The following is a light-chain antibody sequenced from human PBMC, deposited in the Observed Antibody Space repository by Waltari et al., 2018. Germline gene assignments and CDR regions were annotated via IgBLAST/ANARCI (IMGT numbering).Light chain of an antibody. CDR2: EVD. Sequence: QSALTQPASVSGSPGQSITISCTGTRSDIGSFNLVSWYQQHPGKAPKLLIYEVDKRPSVFSARFSVSKSANTASLTISGLQAEDETDYYCYSYAGASTYVFGTGTKVTVL. V-gene: IGLV2-23*02. CDR1: RSDIGSFNL. J-gene: IGLJ1*01. CDR3: YSYAGASTYV.